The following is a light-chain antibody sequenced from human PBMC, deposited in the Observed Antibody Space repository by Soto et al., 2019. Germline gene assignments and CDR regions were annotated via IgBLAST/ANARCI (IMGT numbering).Light chain of an antibody. V-gene: IGKV3-15*01. CDR1: QSISDT. Sequence: EIVTTQSPATLSVSPGGRDTLSCRASQSISDTLAWYQQKPGQAPRLLIHGASTRATGFPARFSGSGSGTDFTLTISSLQSEDFAVYYCQQYNNWPWTFGQGTKVDIK. J-gene: IGKJ1*01. CDR3: QQYNNWPWT. CDR2: GAS.